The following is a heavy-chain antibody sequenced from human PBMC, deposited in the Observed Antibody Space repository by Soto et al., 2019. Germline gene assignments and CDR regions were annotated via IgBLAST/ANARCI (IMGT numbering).Heavy chain of an antibody. D-gene: IGHD2-2*01. CDR2: ISNSGSTM. Sequence: GGSLRLSCAASGFTFSSYTMNWVRQAPGKGLEWVSNISNSGSTMSYADSVKGRFTISRDNAKNSPYLQMNSLRADDTAVYYCARGCVSAQLLCNWGQGTLVTVSS. J-gene: IGHJ4*02. V-gene: IGHV3-48*01. CDR3: ARGCVSAQLLCN. CDR1: GFTFSSYT.